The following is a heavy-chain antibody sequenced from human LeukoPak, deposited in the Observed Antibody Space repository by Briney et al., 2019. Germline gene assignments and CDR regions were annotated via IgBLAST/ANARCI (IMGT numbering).Heavy chain of an antibody. CDR1: GGSISSYY. D-gene: IGHD2-2*01. J-gene: IGHJ6*02. CDR2: IYYGGST. CDR3: ARSLSFTIDSSTKRYYYYYGMDV. V-gene: IGHV4-59*08. Sequence: SETLSRTCTVSGGSISSYYWSWIRQPPGKGLEWIGYIYYGGSTNYNPSLKSRVTISVDTSKNQFSLKLSSVTAADTAVYYCARSLSFTIDSSTKRYYYYYGMDVWGQGTTVTVSS.